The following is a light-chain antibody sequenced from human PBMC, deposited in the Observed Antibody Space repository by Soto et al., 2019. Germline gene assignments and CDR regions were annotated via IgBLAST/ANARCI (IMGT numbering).Light chain of an antibody. Sequence: IQMTQSPSTLYAYVGDRVTITCRASHSIDSWLAWYQQRPGKPPNLLIYKASTLASGVPSRFSGSGSGTEFTLTISSLQPDDFATYYCQQYNSYWTSGQRTKADI. V-gene: IGKV1-5*03. J-gene: IGKJ1*01. CDR1: HSIDSW. CDR2: KAS. CDR3: QQYNSYWT.